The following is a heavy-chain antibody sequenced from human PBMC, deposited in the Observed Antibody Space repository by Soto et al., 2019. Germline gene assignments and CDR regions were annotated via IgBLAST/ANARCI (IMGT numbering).Heavy chain of an antibody. V-gene: IGHV4-4*02. Sequence: QVQLQESGPGLVKPSGTLSLTCAVSGGSISSSNWWSWVRQPLGKGLEWIGEIYHSGSSNYNPSLKSRVTITVDKSKNQCSLKLSSVTAADTAVYYCARVGGTTVSTPYYYYYGMDVWGQGTTVTVSS. CDR1: GGSISSSNW. J-gene: IGHJ6*02. CDR3: ARVGGTTVSTPYYYYYGMDV. CDR2: IYHSGSS. D-gene: IGHD4-17*01.